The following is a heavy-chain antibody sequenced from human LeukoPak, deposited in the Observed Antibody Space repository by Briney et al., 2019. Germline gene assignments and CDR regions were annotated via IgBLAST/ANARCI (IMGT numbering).Heavy chain of an antibody. Sequence: SGPTLVNPTQTLTLPCTFSGFSFSTSGVGVGWIRQPPGKALEWLAVIYWDEDERYRPSLKSRLTITKDTSKNQVVLTMTNMDPVDTATYYCARSPYYDILTGSRGTFDYWGRGILVTVSS. D-gene: IGHD3-9*01. V-gene: IGHV2-5*02. CDR2: IYWDEDE. CDR1: GFSFSTSGVG. CDR3: ARSPYYDILTGSRGTFDY. J-gene: IGHJ4*02.